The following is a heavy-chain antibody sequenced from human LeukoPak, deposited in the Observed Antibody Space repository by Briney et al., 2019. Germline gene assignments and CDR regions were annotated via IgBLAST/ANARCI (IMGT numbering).Heavy chain of an antibody. CDR1: GGTFSSYA. V-gene: IGHV1-69*13. CDR2: IIPIFGTA. D-gene: IGHD3-16*01. Sequence: GASVKVSCKASGGTFSSYAISWVRQAPGQGLEWMGGIIPIFGTADYAQKFQGRDTITADESTSTAYMELSSLRSEDTAVYYCARDLGGELYAFDIWGQGTMVTVSS. J-gene: IGHJ3*02. CDR3: ARDLGGELYAFDI.